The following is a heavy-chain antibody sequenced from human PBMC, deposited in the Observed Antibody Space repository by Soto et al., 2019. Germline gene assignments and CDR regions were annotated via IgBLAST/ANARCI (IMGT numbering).Heavy chain of an antibody. V-gene: IGHV4-30-4*08. CDR3: AREDDGGDRDYYGLDV. Sequence: SETLSLTCTVSGGSISYEYYHWTWIRQSPGKGLEWIGYIHYSGSIIYNPSFKSRVTISVDTSKNQFSPQLSSVTAADTAVYFCAREDDGGDRDYYGLDVWGQGTTVTVSS. D-gene: IGHD2-21*02. J-gene: IGHJ6*02. CDR1: GGSISYEYYH. CDR2: IHYSGSI.